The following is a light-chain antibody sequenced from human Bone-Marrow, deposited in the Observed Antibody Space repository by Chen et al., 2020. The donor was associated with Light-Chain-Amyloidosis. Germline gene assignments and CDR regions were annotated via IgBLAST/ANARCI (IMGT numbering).Light chain of an antibody. V-gene: IGLV3-25*03. J-gene: IGLJ2*01. CDR3: QSADSSGTYEVI. CDR2: RDT. CDR1: DLPTKY. Sequence: PSVSVSPGQTARITCSGDDLPTKYAYWYQQKPGLAPVLVIHRDTERPSGISERFSGSSSGTTATLTISGVQAEDEADYHCQSADSSGTYEVIFGGGTKLTVL.